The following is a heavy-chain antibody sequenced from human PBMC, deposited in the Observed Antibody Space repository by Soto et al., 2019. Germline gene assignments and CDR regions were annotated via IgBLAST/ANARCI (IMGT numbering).Heavy chain of an antibody. D-gene: IGHD3-16*01. V-gene: IGHV4-59*08. CDR1: GGSISSYY. CDR2: IYYSGST. J-gene: IGHJ6*02. CDR3: ASGGARYNYYNHMDV. Sequence: SETLSLTCTVSGGSISSYYWSWIRQPPGKGLEWIGYIYYSGSTNYNPSLKSRVTLSIDTSKNHFSLKLTSVTAADTAIYYCASGGARYNYYNHMDVWGQGTTVTVSS.